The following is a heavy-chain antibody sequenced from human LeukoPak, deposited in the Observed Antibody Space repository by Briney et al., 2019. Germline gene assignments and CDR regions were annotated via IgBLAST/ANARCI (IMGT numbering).Heavy chain of an antibody. CDR1: GFTFSDYG. D-gene: IGHD3-10*01. J-gene: IGHJ4*02. CDR3: VRASGSFDY. CDR2: IWSDGSNK. Sequence: GGSLRLSCAASGFTFSDYGIHWVRRAPGKGLEWVAVIWSDGSNKYYADSVKGRFTISRDNSRKTLYLQMNSLRGEDTAVYYCVRASGSFDYWGQGTLVTVSS. V-gene: IGHV3-33*01.